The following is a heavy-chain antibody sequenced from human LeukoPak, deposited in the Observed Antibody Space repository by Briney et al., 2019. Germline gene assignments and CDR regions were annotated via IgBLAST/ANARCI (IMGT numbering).Heavy chain of an antibody. J-gene: IGHJ5*02. CDR2: FDSEDGET. D-gene: IGHD2-2*01. CDR3: ATVWSVPAATYWFDP. V-gene: IGHV1-24*01. Sequence: ASVKVSCNVSGYTLTELSMHWVRQAPGKGLEWMGGFDSEDGETIYAQKFQGRVTMTEDTSTDTAYMELSSLRSEDTAVYYCATVWSVPAATYWFDPWGQGTLVTVSS. CDR1: GYTLTELS.